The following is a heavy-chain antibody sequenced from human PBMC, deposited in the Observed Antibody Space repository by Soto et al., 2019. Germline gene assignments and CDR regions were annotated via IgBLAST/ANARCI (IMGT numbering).Heavy chain of an antibody. CDR1: GFTFSSYG. CDR2: ISYDGSNK. CDR3: AKDDDYFDY. Sequence: PGGSLRLSCAASGFTFSSYGMHWVRQAPGKGPEWVAVISYDGSNKYYADSVKGRFTISRDNSKNTLYLQMNSLRAEDTAVYYCAKDDDYFDYWGQGALVTVSS. J-gene: IGHJ4*02. V-gene: IGHV3-30*18.